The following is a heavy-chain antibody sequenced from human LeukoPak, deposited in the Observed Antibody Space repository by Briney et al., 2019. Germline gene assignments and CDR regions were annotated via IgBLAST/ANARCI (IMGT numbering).Heavy chain of an antibody. D-gene: IGHD3-10*01. Sequence: GASVKVSFKSTGYTFTGYYMHPVRPAPGQGHEWMGWINPNSGGTNYAQKFQGRVTMTRDTSISTAYMELSRLRSDDTAVYYCASLPGSGSYYNGGRDYWGQGTLVTVSS. V-gene: IGHV1-2*02. CDR3: ASLPGSGSYYNGGRDY. J-gene: IGHJ4*02. CDR1: GYTFTGYY. CDR2: INPNSGGT.